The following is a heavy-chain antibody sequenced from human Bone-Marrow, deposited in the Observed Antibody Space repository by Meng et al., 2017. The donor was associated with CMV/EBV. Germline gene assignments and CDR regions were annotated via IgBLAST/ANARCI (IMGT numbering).Heavy chain of an antibody. V-gene: IGHV4-39*07. CDR1: GGSVSSGSYY. J-gene: IGHJ6*02. CDR3: ARDFGDFGMDV. D-gene: IGHD3-3*01. CDR2: IYHSGGT. Sequence: SETLSLTCTVSGGSVSSGSYYWGWIRQPPGKGLEWIGSIYHSGGTYYNPSLKSRVTISVDTSKNQFSLKLSSVTAADTAVYYCARDFGDFGMDVWGQGTKVTVSS.